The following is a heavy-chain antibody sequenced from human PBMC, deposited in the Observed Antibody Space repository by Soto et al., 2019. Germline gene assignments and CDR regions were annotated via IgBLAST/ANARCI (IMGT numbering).Heavy chain of an antibody. V-gene: IGHV1-2*02. CDR3: ATDDYGIFPY. CDR2: IDPRSGGT. CDR1: GYPFTTYY. Sequence: ASVKVSCKVSGYPFTTYYIHWVRQAPGQGLEWMGWIDPRSGGTAYEQKFQGRVTMTRDTSISTVYVDLSGLTSDDTALYYCATDDYGIFPYWGQGSLVTVSS. D-gene: IGHD3-10*01. J-gene: IGHJ4*02.